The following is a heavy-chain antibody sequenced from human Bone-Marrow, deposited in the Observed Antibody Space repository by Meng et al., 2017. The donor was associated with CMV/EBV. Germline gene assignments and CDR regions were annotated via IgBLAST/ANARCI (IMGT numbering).Heavy chain of an antibody. CDR1: GESFSPYY. CDR2: INHSGST. J-gene: IGHJ4*02. V-gene: IGHV4-34*01. CDR3: ARGKYSGGYYPLDY. Sequence: QVQLQQWGAGLLKPSETLSRACAVYGESFSPYYWTWIRQPPGKGLEWIGEINHSGSTNYNPSLKSRVTISVDTSKNQFSLKLTSVTAADSALYYCARGKYSGGYYPLDYWGQGTLVTVSS. D-gene: IGHD3-22*01.